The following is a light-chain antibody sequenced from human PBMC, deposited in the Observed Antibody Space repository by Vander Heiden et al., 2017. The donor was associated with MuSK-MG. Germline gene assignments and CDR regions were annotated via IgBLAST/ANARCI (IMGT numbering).Light chain of an antibody. Sequence: DIVMTQSPDSLSVSLGGRATINCKASQSLFHSDNSKDFLAWYHQKPGQPPKLLMSWASTRESGVPDRFSGSGSGTDFTLTISSLQAEDVAVYYCQQDFSAPLTFGHGTRVDIK. CDR2: WAS. V-gene: IGKV4-1*01. CDR3: QQDFSAPLT. J-gene: IGKJ3*01. CDR1: QSLFHSDNSKDF.